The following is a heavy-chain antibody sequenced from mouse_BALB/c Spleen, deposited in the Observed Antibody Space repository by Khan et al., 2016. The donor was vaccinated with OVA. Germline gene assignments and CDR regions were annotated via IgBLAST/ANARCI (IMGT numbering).Heavy chain of an antibody. V-gene: IGHV1S137*01. CDR3: TRGGGGNRFAY. CDR1: GYTFTDFT. Sequence: QVQLKESGAELVRPGVSVKISCKGSGYTFTDFTLHWMKQSHTKSLEWIGVISTYYGDATYNQKFKGKATMTVDKASSTAYLELARLTSEDSAIXYCTRGGGGNRFAYWGQGTLVTVSA. J-gene: IGHJ3*01. CDR2: ISTYYGDA.